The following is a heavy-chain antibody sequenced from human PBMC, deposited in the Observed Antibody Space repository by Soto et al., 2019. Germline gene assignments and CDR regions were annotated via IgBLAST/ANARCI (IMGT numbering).Heavy chain of an antibody. CDR2: IWNDGSNK. Sequence: PGGSLRLSCAASGFTFRDHAMHWVRQAPGKGREWLAIIWNDGSNKFYAGSVHGRFTISRDNSKNTVYLQMNTLSAEDTAVYYCARALFPDVDIYAMDVWGQGTTVTVSS. CDR3: ARALFPDVDIYAMDV. D-gene: IGHD5-12*01. CDR1: GFTFRDHA. J-gene: IGHJ6*02. V-gene: IGHV3-33*01.